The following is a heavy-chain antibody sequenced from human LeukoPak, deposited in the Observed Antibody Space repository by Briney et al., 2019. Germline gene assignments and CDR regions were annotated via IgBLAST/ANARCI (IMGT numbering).Heavy chain of an antibody. CDR2: IYYSGST. CDR3: ATKGGAFDI. V-gene: IGHV4-39*01. Sequence: SSETLSPTCTVSGGSISSSSYYWGWIRQPPGKGLEWIGSIYYSGSTYYNPSLKSRVTISVDTSKNQFSLKLSSVTAADTAVYYCATKGGAFDIWGQGTMVTVSS. J-gene: IGHJ3*02. D-gene: IGHD3-16*01. CDR1: GGSISSSSYY.